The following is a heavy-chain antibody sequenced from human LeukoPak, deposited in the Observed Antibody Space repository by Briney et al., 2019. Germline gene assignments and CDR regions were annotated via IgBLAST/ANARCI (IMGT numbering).Heavy chain of an antibody. D-gene: IGHD1-7*01. CDR3: ARAAWNSKGVDY. CDR2: IYYSGST. J-gene: IGHJ4*02. V-gene: IGHV4-39*07. CDR1: GGSISSSSYY. Sequence: PSETLSLTCTVSGGSISSSSYYWGWIRQPPGKGLEWIGSIYYSGSTYYNPSLKSRVTIPVDTSKNQFSLRLSSVTAADTAVYYCARAAWNSKGVDYWGQGTLVTVSS.